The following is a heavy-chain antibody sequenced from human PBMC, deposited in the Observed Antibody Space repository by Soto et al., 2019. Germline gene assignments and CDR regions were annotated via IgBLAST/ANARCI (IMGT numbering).Heavy chain of an antibody. D-gene: IGHD6-13*01. CDR2: INPNSGGT. CDR1: GGTFSSYA. Sequence: ASVKVSCKASGGTFSSYAISWVRQAPGQGLEWMGWINPNSGGTNYAQKFQGRVTMTRDTSISTAYMELSRLRSDDTAVYYCARDRRGVWQQLVNYYYYGMDVWGQGTTVTVSS. J-gene: IGHJ6*02. V-gene: IGHV1-2*02. CDR3: ARDRRGVWQQLVNYYYYGMDV.